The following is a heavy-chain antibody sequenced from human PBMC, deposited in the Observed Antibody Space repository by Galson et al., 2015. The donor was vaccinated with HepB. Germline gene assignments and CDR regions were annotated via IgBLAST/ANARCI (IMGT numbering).Heavy chain of an antibody. CDR2: ISGSGGST. CDR1: GFTFSSYA. V-gene: IGHV3-23*01. Sequence: SLRLSCAASGFTFSSYAMSWVRQAPGKGLEWVSAISGSGGSTYYADSVKGRFTISRDNSKNTLYLQMNSLRAEDTAVYYCAKDRDRLTPRVIAPPDAFDIWGQGTMVTVSS. CDR3: AKDRDRLTPRVIAPPDAFDI. D-gene: IGHD2-21*01. J-gene: IGHJ3*02.